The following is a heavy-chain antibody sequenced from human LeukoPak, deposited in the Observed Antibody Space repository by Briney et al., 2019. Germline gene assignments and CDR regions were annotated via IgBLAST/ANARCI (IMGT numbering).Heavy chain of an antibody. J-gene: IGHJ4*02. CDR3: ARGLLTSSGDY. D-gene: IGHD3-10*01. CDR2: ISYDGSNK. V-gene: IGHV3-30*04. CDR1: GFTFSSYA. Sequence: GGSLRLSCAASGFTFSSYAMHWVRQAPGKGLEWVAVISYDGSNKYYADSVKGRFTISRDNSKNTLYLQMNSLRAEDTAVYYCARGLLTSSGDYWGQGTLVTVSS.